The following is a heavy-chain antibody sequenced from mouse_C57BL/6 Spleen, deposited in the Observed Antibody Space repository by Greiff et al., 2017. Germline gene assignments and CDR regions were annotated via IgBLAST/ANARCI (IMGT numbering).Heavy chain of an antibody. CDR2: ISNGGGST. CDR1: GFTFSDYY. J-gene: IGHJ4*01. V-gene: IGHV5-12*01. D-gene: IGHD1-1*01. CDR3: ARHGYGDAMDY. Sequence: EVQLQESGGGLVQPGGSLKLSCAASGFTFSDYYMYWVRQTPEKRLEWVAYISNGGGSTYYPDTVKGRFTISRDNAKNTLYLQMSRLKSEDTAMYYCARHGYGDAMDYWGQGTSVTVSS.